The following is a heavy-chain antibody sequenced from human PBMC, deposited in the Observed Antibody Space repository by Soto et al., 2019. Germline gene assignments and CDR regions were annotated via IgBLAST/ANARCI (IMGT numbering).Heavy chain of an antibody. J-gene: IGHJ6*02. V-gene: IGHV3-72*01. CDR3: ARGGYCSSTSCHSDYYGMDV. CDR2: IRNKANSYTT. D-gene: IGHD2-2*01. CDR1: GFTFNDFA. Sequence: EVQLLESGGGLVQPGGSLRLSCAASGFTFNDFAINWVRQTPGKGLEWVGRIRNKANSYTTEYAASVKGRFTISRDDSKNSLYLQMNSLKTEDTAVYYCARGGYCSSTSCHSDYYGMDVWGQGTTVTVSS.